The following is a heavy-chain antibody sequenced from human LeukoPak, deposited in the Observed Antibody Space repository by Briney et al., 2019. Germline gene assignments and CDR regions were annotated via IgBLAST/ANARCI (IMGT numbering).Heavy chain of an antibody. V-gene: IGHV3-30*04. Sequence: TGGSLRLSCAASGFTFSSYAMHWVRQAPGKGLEWMAVIIYDGSNKNYADSVKGRFTISRDNSRNTLYMKMNSLRVEDTAVYYCARGVGETLSGWTLDYWGHGTLVAVSS. CDR2: IIYDGSNK. CDR1: GFTFSSYA. J-gene: IGHJ4*01. D-gene: IGHD6-19*01. CDR3: ARGVGETLSGWTLDY.